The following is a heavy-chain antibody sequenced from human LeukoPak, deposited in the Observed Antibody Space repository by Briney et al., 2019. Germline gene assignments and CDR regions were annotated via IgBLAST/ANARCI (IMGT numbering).Heavy chain of an antibody. Sequence: SETLSLTCTVSGGSISSSSYYWGWIRQPPGKGLEWIGSIYYSGSTYYNPSLKSRVTISVDTSKNQFSLKLSSVTAADTAVYYCARGPHDYDYVWGSYRSGYFDYWGQGTLVTVSS. V-gene: IGHV4-39*01. D-gene: IGHD3-16*02. CDR1: GGSISSSSYY. CDR2: IYYSGST. J-gene: IGHJ4*02. CDR3: ARGPHDYDYVWGSYRSGYFDY.